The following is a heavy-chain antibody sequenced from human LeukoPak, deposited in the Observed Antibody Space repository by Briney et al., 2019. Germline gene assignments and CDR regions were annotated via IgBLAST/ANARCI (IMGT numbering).Heavy chain of an antibody. CDR3: AKVAIESKRRDAGNDAFDI. V-gene: IGHV3-9*01. CDR2: ISWNSGSI. CDR1: GFPFNDYA. J-gene: IGHJ3*02. D-gene: IGHD5-24*01. Sequence: QPGGSLRLSCAASGFPFNDYAMPWVRQAPGKGLEWVSGISWNSGSIGYADSVKGRFTISRDNAKNSLYLQMNSLRAEDTALYYCAKVAIESKRRDAGNDAFDIWGQGTMVTVSS.